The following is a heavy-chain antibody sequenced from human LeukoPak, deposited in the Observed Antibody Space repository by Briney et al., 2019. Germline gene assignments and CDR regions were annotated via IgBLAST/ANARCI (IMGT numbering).Heavy chain of an antibody. CDR2: ISWNSGSI. V-gene: IGHV3-9*03. J-gene: IGHJ2*01. CDR3: AKDNYHDSSAGYWYFDL. Sequence: PGGSLRLSCAASGFTFDDYAMHWVRQAPGKGLEWVSGISWNSGSIGYADSVKGRFTISRDNAKNSLYLQMNSLRAEDMALYYCAKDNYHDSSAGYWYFDLWGRGTLVTVSS. CDR1: GFTFDDYA. D-gene: IGHD3-22*01.